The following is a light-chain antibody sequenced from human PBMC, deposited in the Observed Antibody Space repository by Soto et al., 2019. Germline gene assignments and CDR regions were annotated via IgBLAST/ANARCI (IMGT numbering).Light chain of an antibody. J-gene: IGKJ4*01. CDR1: QSVSSN. CDR3: QQYNDWPLT. V-gene: IGKV3D-15*01. Sequence: EIVMTQSPATRSVSPGERATRSCRASQSVSSNLAWYQQKPGQAPSLLIYDISARATGIPTRFSGSGSGTEFTLTISSLQSEDFAVYYCQQYNDWPLTFGGGTKVDIK. CDR2: DIS.